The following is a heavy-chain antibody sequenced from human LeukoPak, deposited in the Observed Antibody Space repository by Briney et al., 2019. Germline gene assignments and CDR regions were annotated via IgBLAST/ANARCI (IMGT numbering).Heavy chain of an antibody. Sequence: ASVKVSCKASGYTFTGYYMHWVRQAPGQGLEWTGWINPNSGGTNYAQKFQGRVTMTRDTSISTAYMELSRLRSDDTAVYYCARDHWGVLDWFDPWGQGTLVTVSS. CDR2: INPNSGGT. CDR3: ARDHWGVLDWFDP. V-gene: IGHV1-2*02. D-gene: IGHD3-10*01. CDR1: GYTFTGYY. J-gene: IGHJ5*02.